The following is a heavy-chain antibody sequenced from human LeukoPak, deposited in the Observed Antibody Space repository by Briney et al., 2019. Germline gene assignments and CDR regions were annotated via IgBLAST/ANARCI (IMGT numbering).Heavy chain of an antibody. J-gene: IGHJ4*02. D-gene: IGHD3-22*01. V-gene: IGHV1-3*01. CDR3: ARVTGYYYDSSGYYYFDY. CDR2: INAGNGNT. Sequence: ASVKVSCKASGYTFTSYAMHWVRQAPGQRLEWMGWINAGNGNTKYSQKFQGRVTITRDTSASTAYMELSSLRSEDTAVYYCARVTGYYYDSSGYYYFDYWGQGTPVTVSS. CDR1: GYTFTSYA.